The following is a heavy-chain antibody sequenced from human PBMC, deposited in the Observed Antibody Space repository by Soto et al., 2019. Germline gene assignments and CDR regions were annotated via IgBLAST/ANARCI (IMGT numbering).Heavy chain of an antibody. CDR2: ISSSGSTI. CDR3: ARVGGCSSPNCKQVFDI. Sequence: GGSLRLSCAASGFTFSEYYMSWIRQAPGKGLEWVSYISSSGSTIYYADSVKGRFTISRDNAKNSLYLQMNSLRAEDTAEYYCARVGGCSSPNCKQVFDIGGQGTMVTV. J-gene: IGHJ3*02. CDR1: GFTFSEYY. V-gene: IGHV3-11*01. D-gene: IGHD2-2*01.